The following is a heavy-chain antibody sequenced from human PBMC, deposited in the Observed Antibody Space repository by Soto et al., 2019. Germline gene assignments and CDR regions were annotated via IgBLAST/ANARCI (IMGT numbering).Heavy chain of an antibody. Sequence: QVTLKESGPVLVKPTETLTLTCTVSGFSLSNARMGVSWIRQPPGKALEWLAHIFSNDEKSYSTSLKSRLTIAKDTXXSXVXXTMTNMDPVDTATYYCARMVAIWYYDSSGVYGMDVWGQGTTVTVSS. J-gene: IGHJ6*02. V-gene: IGHV2-26*01. CDR1: GFSLSNARMG. CDR2: IFSNDEK. D-gene: IGHD3-22*01. CDR3: ARMVAIWYYDSSGVYGMDV.